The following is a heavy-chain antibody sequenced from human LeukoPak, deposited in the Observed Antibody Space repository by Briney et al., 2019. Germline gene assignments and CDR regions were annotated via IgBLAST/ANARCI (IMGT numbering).Heavy chain of an antibody. J-gene: IGHJ5*02. Sequence: SETLSLTCTVSGGSISSGGYYWSWIRQHPGKGLEWIGYIYYSGSTYYNPSLKSRVTISVDTSKNQFSLKLSSVTAADTAVYYCARDRKQLVPGAFGSDNWFDPWGQGTLVTVSS. CDR1: GGSISSGGYY. D-gene: IGHD6-6*01. V-gene: IGHV4-31*03. CDR3: ARDRKQLVPGAFGSDNWFDP. CDR2: IYYSGST.